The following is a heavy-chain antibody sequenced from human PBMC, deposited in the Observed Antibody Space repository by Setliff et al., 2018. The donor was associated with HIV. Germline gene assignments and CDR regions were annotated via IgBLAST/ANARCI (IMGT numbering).Heavy chain of an antibody. CDR1: GYNFTNYG. J-gene: IGHJ4*02. CDR2: IGTYSGNT. V-gene: IGHV1-18*01. CDR3: ARGQYGDELFDY. Sequence: GASVKVSCKASGYNFTNYGIGWVRQAPGQGLEYLGWIGTYSGNTDYAQSVQGRVTMTRDTSTSTAYMELRSLRSDDTAVYYCARGQYGDELFDYWGQGTLVTVSS. D-gene: IGHD4-17*01.